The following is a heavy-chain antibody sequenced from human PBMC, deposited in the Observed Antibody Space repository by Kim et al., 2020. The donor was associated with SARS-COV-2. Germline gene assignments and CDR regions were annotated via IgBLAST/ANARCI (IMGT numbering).Heavy chain of an antibody. CDR3: AKLLGVRWLQRSGLGEGLDV. CDR1: GFTFGDYA. J-gene: IGHJ6*02. D-gene: IGHD5-12*01. V-gene: IGHV3-9*01. CDR2: ISWNSGTI. Sequence: GGSLRLSCAASGFTFGDYAIHWVRQVPGKGLEWVSGISWNSGTIGYADSVKGRFTISRDNAKNSLYLRMNNLRTEDTALYYCAKLLGVRWLQRSGLGEGLDVWGQGTTVIVSS.